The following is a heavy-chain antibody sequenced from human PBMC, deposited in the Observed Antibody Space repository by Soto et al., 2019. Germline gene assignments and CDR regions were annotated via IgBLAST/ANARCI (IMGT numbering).Heavy chain of an antibody. CDR2: INPNSGGT. CDR3: AREYGDYWYYMDV. J-gene: IGHJ6*03. D-gene: IGHD4-17*01. Sequence: ASVKVSCKASGYTFTGYFMHWVRQALGQGLEWMGWINPNSGGTNYAQKFQGWVTMTRDTSISTAYMELSRLRSDDTAVYYCAREYGDYWYYMDVWGKGTTVTVSS. CDR1: GYTFTGYF. V-gene: IGHV1-2*04.